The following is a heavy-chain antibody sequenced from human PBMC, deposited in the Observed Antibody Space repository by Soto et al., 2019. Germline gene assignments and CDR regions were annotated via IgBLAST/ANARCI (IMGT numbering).Heavy chain of an antibody. CDR1: GFTFINYA. V-gene: IGHV3-23*01. D-gene: IGHD6-19*01. CDR3: AKDYGSSRYFFDY. J-gene: IGHJ4*02. Sequence: LRLSCAASGFTFINYAMTWVRQAPGEGLEWVSTISGNGANTHYADSVKGRFSISRDNSKNTLYIQMNSLRADDTAVYYCAKDYGSSRYFFDYWGQGALVTVSS. CDR2: ISGNGANT.